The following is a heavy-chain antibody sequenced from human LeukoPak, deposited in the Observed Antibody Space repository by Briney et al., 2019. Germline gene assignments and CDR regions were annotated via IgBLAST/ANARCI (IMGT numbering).Heavy chain of an antibody. D-gene: IGHD2-2*03. CDR2: ISSSSSYI. V-gene: IGHV3-21*04. CDR1: GFTFSSYS. CDR3: ARTMDGGFDP. Sequence: RGSLKLSCAASGFTFSSYSMNWVRQATGKGLEWVASISSSSSYIYYADSVKGRFTITRDNAKNSPYLQLSSLRAAATAVYYCARTMDGGFDPWGEGTPVTVSS. J-gene: IGHJ5*02.